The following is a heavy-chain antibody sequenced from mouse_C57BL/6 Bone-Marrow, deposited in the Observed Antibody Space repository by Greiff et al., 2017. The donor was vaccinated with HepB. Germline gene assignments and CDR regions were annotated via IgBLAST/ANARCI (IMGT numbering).Heavy chain of an antibody. CDR3: ARGLRWRYFDV. J-gene: IGHJ1*03. V-gene: IGHV5-15*01. Sequence: EVKLVESGGGLVQPGGSLKLSCAASGFTFSDYGMAWVRQAPGKGLEWVAFISNLAYSIYYADTVTGRFTFSRENAKNTPYLEMSSLRSEDTAMYYCARGLRWRYFDVWGTGTTVTVSS. CDR1: GFTFSDYG. CDR2: ISNLAYSI. D-gene: IGHD1-1*01.